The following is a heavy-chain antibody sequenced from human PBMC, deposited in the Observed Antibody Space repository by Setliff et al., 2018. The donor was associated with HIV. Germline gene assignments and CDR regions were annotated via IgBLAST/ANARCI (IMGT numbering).Heavy chain of an antibody. J-gene: IGHJ4*02. CDR3: ATVFYYNSESYSLDY. D-gene: IGHD3-10*01. V-gene: IGHV1-69*13. CDR2: IIPLFDTT. Sequence: SVKVSCKASGGTFNNYAISWVRQAPGQGLEWVGGIIPLFDTTNYAQKFQGRVTITADESTNTAHMELNSLRSIDTAMYYCATVFYYNSESYSLDYWGQGMLVTVSS. CDR1: GGTFNNYA.